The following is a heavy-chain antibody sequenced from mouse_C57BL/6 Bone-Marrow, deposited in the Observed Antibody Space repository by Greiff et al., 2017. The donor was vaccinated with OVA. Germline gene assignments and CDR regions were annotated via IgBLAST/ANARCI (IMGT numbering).Heavy chain of an antibody. Sequence: VQLQQSGPELVKPGASVKISCKATGYTFTDYYMNWVKQSHGKSLEWIGDINPNNGGTSYNQKFKGKATLTVDKSSSTAYMELRSLTSEDSAVYDCARRDYGSSYSYYFDYWGQGTTLTVSS. CDR2: INPNNGGT. V-gene: IGHV1-26*01. CDR1: GYTFTDYY. CDR3: ARRDYGSSYSYYFDY. J-gene: IGHJ2*01. D-gene: IGHD1-1*01.